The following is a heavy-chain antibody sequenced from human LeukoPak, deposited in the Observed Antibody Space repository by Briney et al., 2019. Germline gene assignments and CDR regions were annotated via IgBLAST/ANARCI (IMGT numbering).Heavy chain of an antibody. CDR1: GFTFDDYS. CDR2: ITWGSGRM. V-gene: IGHV3-9*01. D-gene: IGHD2-15*01. Sequence: PGGSLRLSCVASGFTFDDYSMHWVRQVPGKGLEWVSSITWGSGRMDYADSVKGRFIISRDNGKKSLYLQMNSLRVDDTAVYYCVKDRYCSGGTCYWFDDWGQGTLVIVYS. CDR3: VKDRYCSGGTCYWFDD. J-gene: IGHJ4*02.